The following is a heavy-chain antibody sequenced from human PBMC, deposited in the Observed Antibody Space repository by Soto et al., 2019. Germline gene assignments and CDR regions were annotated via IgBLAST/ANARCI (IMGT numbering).Heavy chain of an antibody. V-gene: IGHV1-2*04. CDR3: ARAALVVPAANDSAFDI. Sequence: ASVKVSCKASGYTFTGYYMHWVRQAPGQGLEWMGWINPNSGGTNYAQKFQGWVTMTRDTSISTAYMELSRLRSDDTAVYYCARAALVVPAANDSAFDIWGQGTMVTVSS. CDR2: INPNSGGT. CDR1: GYTFTGYY. J-gene: IGHJ3*02. D-gene: IGHD2-2*01.